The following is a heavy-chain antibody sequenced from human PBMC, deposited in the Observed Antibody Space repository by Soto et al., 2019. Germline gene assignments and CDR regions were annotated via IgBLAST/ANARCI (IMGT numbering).Heavy chain of an antibody. CDR1: GGSFSGYY. V-gene: IGHV4-34*01. CDR3: ARSSAAGSHPDDAFDI. CDR2: INHSGST. Sequence: SETLSLTCAVYGGSFSGYYWSWIRQPPGKGLEWIGEINHSGSTNYNPSLKSRVTISVDTSKNQFSLKLSSVTAADTAVYYCARSSAAGSHPDDAFDIWGQGTMVTVSS. D-gene: IGHD6-13*01. J-gene: IGHJ3*02.